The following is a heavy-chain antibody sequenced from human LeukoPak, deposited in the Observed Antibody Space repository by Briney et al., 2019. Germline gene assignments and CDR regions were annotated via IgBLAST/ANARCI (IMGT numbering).Heavy chain of an antibody. CDR2: IYYSGST. V-gene: IGHV4-39*01. CDR3: ARQPPSDYDILTGYSPDAFDI. D-gene: IGHD3-9*01. CDR1: GGSISSSSYY. J-gene: IGHJ3*02. Sequence: SETLSLTCTVSGGSISSSSYYWGWIRQPPGKGLEWIGSIYYSGSTYYNPSLKSRVTIPVDTSKNQFSLKLSSVTAADTAVYYCARQPPSDYDILTGYSPDAFDIWGQGTVVTVSS.